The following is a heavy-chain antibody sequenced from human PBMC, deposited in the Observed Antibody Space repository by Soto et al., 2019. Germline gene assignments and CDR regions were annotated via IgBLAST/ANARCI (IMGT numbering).Heavy chain of an antibody. CDR1: GGTFRSYG. V-gene: IGHV1-69*01. Sequence: QVQLVQSGAEVKKPGSSVKVSCEASGGTFRSYGITWVRQAPGQRLEWMGGIIPIFGTTNYAQKFQGRVTITADESTNIAYMELSSLRSEDTAVYYCARDYYDSSGYPGYWGQGTLVTVSS. D-gene: IGHD3-22*01. CDR2: IIPIFGTT. J-gene: IGHJ4*02. CDR3: ARDYYDSSGYPGY.